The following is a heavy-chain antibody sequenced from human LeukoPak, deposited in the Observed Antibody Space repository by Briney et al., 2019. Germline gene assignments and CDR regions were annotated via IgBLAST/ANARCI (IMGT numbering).Heavy chain of an antibody. D-gene: IGHD3-10*01. V-gene: IGHV1-3*01. Sequence: ASVKVSCKASGYTFTSYAMHWVRQAPGQRLEWMGWINAGNGNTKYSQKFQGRVTITADESTRTAYMGLSSLRSEDTAVYYCARDTGGYGSGSYRFDYWGQGTLVTVSS. CDR1: GYTFTSYA. CDR3: ARDTGGYGSGSYRFDY. J-gene: IGHJ4*02. CDR2: INAGNGNT.